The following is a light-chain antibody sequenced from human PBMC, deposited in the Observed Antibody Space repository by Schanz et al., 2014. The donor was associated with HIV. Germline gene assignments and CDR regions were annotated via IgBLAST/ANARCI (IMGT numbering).Light chain of an antibody. V-gene: IGKV1-5*03. CDR1: HYISAW. CDR3: QQYDTYPYT. J-gene: IGKJ2*01. CDR2: RAS. Sequence: DIQLTQSPSTLSASVGDEVTITXXXSHYISAWLAWYQMKPGQAPKFLISRASTLEGGVSSRFRGGGSGTDFTLTITTLQPEDFATYCCQQYDTYPYTFGQGTTLDLK.